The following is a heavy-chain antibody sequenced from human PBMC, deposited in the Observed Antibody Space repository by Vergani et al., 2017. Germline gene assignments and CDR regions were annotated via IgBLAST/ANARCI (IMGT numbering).Heavy chain of an antibody. CDR2: INPNSGGT. D-gene: IGHD2-2*02. J-gene: IGHJ2*01. CDR1: GYTFTGYY. Sequence: QVQLVQSGAEVKKPGASVKVSCKASGYTFTGYYMHWVRQAPGQGLEWMGWINPNSGGTNYAQKFQGRVTMTSDTSISTAYMELSRLRSDDTAVYYCARVIYCSSTSCYTGWYFDLWGRGTLVTVSS. CDR3: ARVIYCSSTSCYTGWYFDL. V-gene: IGHV1-2*02.